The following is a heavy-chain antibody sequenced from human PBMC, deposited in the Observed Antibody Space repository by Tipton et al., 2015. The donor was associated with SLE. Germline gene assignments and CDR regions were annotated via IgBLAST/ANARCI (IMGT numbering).Heavy chain of an antibody. CDR3: ARVGYCGGDCP. V-gene: IGHV4-31*03. J-gene: IGHJ5*02. CDR2: IYYTGST. CDR1: GDSINSGGSY. Sequence: TLSLTCTVSGDSINSGGSYWSWIRQRPGKGLEWIGYIYYTGSTYYNASLKGRLTISVDTSQNQFSLKLTSVTAADTAVYYCARVGYCGGDCPWGQGTLVAVS. D-gene: IGHD2-21*01.